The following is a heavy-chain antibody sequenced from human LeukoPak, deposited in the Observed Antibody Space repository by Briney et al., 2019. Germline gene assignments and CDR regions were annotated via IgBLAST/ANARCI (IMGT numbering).Heavy chain of an antibody. D-gene: IGHD4-17*01. CDR3: AKDIRSMSYGLDY. Sequence: GRSLRLSCAASGFTFGDHAMHWVRQAPGKALEWVSGIAWNSGSMAYADSVKDRFTISRDNAKNSLYLQMNSLRAEDTALYYCAKDIRSMSYGLDYWGQGTMVTVSS. CDR1: GFTFGDHA. V-gene: IGHV3-9*01. J-gene: IGHJ4*02. CDR2: IAWNSGSM.